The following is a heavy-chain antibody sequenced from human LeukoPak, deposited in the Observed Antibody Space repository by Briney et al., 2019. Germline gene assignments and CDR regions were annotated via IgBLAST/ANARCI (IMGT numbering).Heavy chain of an antibody. J-gene: IGHJ4*02. D-gene: IGHD6-19*01. CDR3: ARHRQWLGPNDY. Sequence: SQTLSLTCTVSGGSISSGDYYWSWIRQPPGKGLEWIGYIYYSGSTYYNPSLKSRVTISLDTSKNQFSLRLSSVTAADTAVYHCARHRQWLGPNDYWGQGTLVTVSS. V-gene: IGHV4-30-4*08. CDR1: GGSISSGDYY. CDR2: IYYSGST.